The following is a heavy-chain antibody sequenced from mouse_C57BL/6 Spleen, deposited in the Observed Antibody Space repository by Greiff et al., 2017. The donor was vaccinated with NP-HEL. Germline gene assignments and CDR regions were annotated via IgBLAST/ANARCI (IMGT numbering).Heavy chain of an antibody. CDR1: GYAFSSYW. CDR2: IYPGDGDT. CDR3: ARDYYGSSYDAMDY. Sequence: QVQLQQSGAELVKPGASVKISCKASGYAFSSYWMNWVKQRPGKGLEWIGQIYPGDGDTNYNGKFKGKATLTADKSSSTAYMQLSSLTSEDSAVYFCARDYYGSSYDAMDYWGQGTSVTVSS. V-gene: IGHV1-80*01. J-gene: IGHJ4*01. D-gene: IGHD1-1*01.